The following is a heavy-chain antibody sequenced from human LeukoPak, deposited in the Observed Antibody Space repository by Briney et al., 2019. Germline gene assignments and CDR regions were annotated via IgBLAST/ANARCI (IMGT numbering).Heavy chain of an antibody. Sequence: PSETLSLTCTVSGGSISSSSYYWGWIRQPPGKGLEWIGSIYYSGSTHYNPSLKSRVTISVDTSKNQFSLKLSSVTAADTAVYYCARHLFCTNGVCYGHYYYGMDVWGQGTTVTVSS. V-gene: IGHV4-39*01. J-gene: IGHJ6*02. CDR3: ARHLFCTNGVCYGHYYYGMDV. CDR1: GGSISSSSYY. D-gene: IGHD2-8*01. CDR2: IYYSGST.